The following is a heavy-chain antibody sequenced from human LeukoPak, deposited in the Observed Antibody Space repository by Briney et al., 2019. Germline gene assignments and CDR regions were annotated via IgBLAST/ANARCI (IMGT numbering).Heavy chain of an antibody. J-gene: IGHJ4*02. CDR3: AKDKQWLVRLFDY. D-gene: IGHD6-19*01. Sequence: GGSLRLSCAAAGFTYSSYAMHWVRQAPGQGMECVAVIAFDGINKYYADSGKGRFTISGDNSKNTLYLQMNSLRAEDTAVYYGAKDKQWLVRLFDYWGQGTLVTVSS. V-gene: IGHV3-30*04. CDR1: GFTYSSYA. CDR2: IAFDGINK.